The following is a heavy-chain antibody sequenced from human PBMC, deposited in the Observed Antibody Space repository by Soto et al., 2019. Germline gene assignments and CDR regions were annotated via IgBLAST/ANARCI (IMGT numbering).Heavy chain of an antibody. V-gene: IGHV3-30*04. CDR1: VFSFSSYA. J-gene: IGHJ4*02. D-gene: IGHD2-8*01. CDR3: ARDGCPNGVCFNDY. Sequence: PGGALRLSCAASVFSFSSYAMHWVWQAPGKGLEWLSFISYDGRNEYYAASVKGRFTVSRDSSKDTLYLQINTLRREDTAVYYCARDGCPNGVCFNDYWGQGSLVTVSS. CDR2: ISYDGRNE.